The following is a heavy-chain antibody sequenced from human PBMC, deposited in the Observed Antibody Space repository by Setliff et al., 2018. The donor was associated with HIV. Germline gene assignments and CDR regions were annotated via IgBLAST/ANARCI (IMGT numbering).Heavy chain of an antibody. J-gene: IGHJ4*02. CDR1: GGSINNDIYF. CDR3: ASGREAVAGALHFDY. V-gene: IGHV4-61*01. CDR2: IYTNGST. Sequence: SETLSLTCSVSGGSINNDIYFWTWIRQHPGKGLEWIGYIYTNGSTNYNPSLKSRVTISVDTSKNQFSLKLNSVTAADTAVYYCASGREAVAGALHFDYWGQGPLVTVSS. D-gene: IGHD6-19*01.